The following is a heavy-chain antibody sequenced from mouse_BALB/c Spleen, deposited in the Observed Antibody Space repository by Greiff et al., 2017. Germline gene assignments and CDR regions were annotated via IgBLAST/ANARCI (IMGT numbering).Heavy chain of an antibody. D-gene: IGHD1-1*01. V-gene: IGHV2-6-7*01. CDR3: ARDHDYGSSYWYFDV. J-gene: IGHJ1*01. CDR2: IWGDGST. Sequence: VQVVESGPGLVAPSQSLSITCTVSGFSLTGYGVNWVRQPPGKGLEWLGMIWGDGSTDYNSALKSRLSISKDNSKSQVFLKMNSLQTDDTARYYCARDHDYGSSYWYFDVWGAGTTVTVSS. CDR1: GFSLTGYG.